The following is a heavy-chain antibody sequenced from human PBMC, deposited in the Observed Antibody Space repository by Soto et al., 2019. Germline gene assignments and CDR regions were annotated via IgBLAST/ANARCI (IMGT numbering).Heavy chain of an antibody. J-gene: IGHJ6*02. V-gene: IGHV3-23*01. CDR3: AKAEAYGDCNNYYYYYGMDV. CDR2: ISGSGGST. D-gene: IGHD4-17*01. CDR1: GFPFSGYA. Sequence: GGSLRLSCAASGFPFSGYAMSWVRQAPGKGLEWVSAISGSGGSTYYADSVKGRFTISRDNSKNTLYLQMNSLRAEDTAVYYCAKAEAYGDCNNYYYYYGMDVWGQGTTVTVS.